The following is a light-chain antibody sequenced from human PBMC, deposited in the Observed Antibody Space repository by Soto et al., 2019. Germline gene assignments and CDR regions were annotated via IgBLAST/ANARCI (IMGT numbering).Light chain of an antibody. CDR3: MQAVQFPHT. Sequence: DIMVTQSPLSLPVTPGEPASISCRSSQSLLHNNGYDYLDWFLQKPGQSPQLLIFLGSNRASGVPDRFSGSGSGTDFTLKISRVEAEDVGVYYCMQAVQFPHTFGQGTKVDIK. CDR1: QSLLHNNGYDY. V-gene: IGKV2-28*01. J-gene: IGKJ2*01. CDR2: LGS.